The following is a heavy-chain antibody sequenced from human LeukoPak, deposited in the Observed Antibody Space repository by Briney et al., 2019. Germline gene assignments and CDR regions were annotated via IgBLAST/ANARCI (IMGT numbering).Heavy chain of an antibody. J-gene: IGHJ6*02. CDR1: GFTFSDYY. D-gene: IGHD6-6*01. V-gene: IGHV3-11*01. CDR2: ISSSGNTI. CDR3: AKGTSIAQSYYYGMDV. Sequence: PGGSLRLSCAASGFTFSDYYMSWIRQAPGKGLEWVSYISSSGNTIYYADSVKGRFTISRDNSKNTLYLQMNSLRAEDTAVYYCAKGTSIAQSYYYGMDVWGQGTTVTVSS.